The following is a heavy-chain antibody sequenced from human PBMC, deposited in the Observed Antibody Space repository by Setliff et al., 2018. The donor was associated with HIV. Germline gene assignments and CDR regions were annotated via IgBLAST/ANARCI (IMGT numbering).Heavy chain of an antibody. CDR2: IYFTGSA. CDR1: GGSLSRTSYY. D-gene: IGHD3-16*01. Sequence: SETLSLTCTVSGGSLSRTSYYWGWIRQPPGKGLEWLGTIYFTGSAYYNPSLKSRVTISVDTSKNQFSLRLSSVTAADTAVYYCARDPGDYDYVWGTKRGWFDPWGQGTLVTVSS. V-gene: IGHV4-39*02. J-gene: IGHJ5*02. CDR3: ARDPGDYDYVWGTKRGWFDP.